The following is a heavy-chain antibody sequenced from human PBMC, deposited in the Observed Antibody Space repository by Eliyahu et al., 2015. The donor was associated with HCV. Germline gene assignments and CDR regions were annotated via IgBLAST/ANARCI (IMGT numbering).Heavy chain of an antibody. V-gene: IGHV3-72*01. CDR2: IRDEAESYST. J-gene: IGHJ4*02. Sequence: EVQLVESGGGLVQPGGSLRLSCVVSGFTFSDHYMDWFRQAPGKGLEWVGRIRDEAESYSTEYAASVKGRFSISRDDSQQSLYLQMNSLKTEDTAVYYCTRRNGINYYPDYWGQGALVTVSS. CDR1: GFTFSDHY. CDR3: TRRNGINYYPDY. D-gene: IGHD4-23*01.